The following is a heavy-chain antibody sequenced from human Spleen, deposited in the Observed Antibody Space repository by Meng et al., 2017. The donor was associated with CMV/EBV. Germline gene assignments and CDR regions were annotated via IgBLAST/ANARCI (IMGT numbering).Heavy chain of an antibody. Sequence: SAYTCTGYCMHWVRQDPGQGLEWMGRINPNSGGKNYAQKFQGRVTMTRNTSISTAYIALSRLRSDDTAVYYCARAANYGGNEVPDYWGQGTLVTVSS. CDR2: INPNSGGK. CDR3: ARAANYGGNEVPDY. V-gene: IGHV1-2*06. J-gene: IGHJ4*02. CDR1: AYTCTGYC. D-gene: IGHD4-23*01.